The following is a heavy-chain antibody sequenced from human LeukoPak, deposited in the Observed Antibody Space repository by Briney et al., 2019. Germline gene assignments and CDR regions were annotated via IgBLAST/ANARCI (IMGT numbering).Heavy chain of an antibody. V-gene: IGHV1-2*02. Sequence: ASAKVSCKSSVYTFTGYYMHWVRQAPGQGLEWMGWINPNSGGTNYAQKFQGRVTMTRDTSISTAYMELSRLRSDDTAVYYCARELIAAAGTHYYGMDVWGQGTTVTVSS. D-gene: IGHD6-13*01. CDR3: ARELIAAAGTHYYGMDV. J-gene: IGHJ6*02. CDR1: VYTFTGYY. CDR2: INPNSGGT.